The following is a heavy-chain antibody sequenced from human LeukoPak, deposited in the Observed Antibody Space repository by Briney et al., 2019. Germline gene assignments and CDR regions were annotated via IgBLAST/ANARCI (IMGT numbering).Heavy chain of an antibody. D-gene: IGHD3-10*01. CDR1: GYTFTVYY. J-gene: IGHJ5*02. CDR2: INPNSGGT. Sequence: GASVKVSCKASGYTFTVYYMHWVRQAPGQGLEWMGWINPNSGGTNYAQKFQGRVTMTRDTSISTAYMELSRLRSDDTAVYYCARDHTKLLWFGESGNWFDPWGQGTLVTVSS. V-gene: IGHV1-2*02. CDR3: ARDHTKLLWFGESGNWFDP.